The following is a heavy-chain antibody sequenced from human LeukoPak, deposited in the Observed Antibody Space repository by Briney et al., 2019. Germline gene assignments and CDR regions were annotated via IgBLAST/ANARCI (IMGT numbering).Heavy chain of an antibody. J-gene: IGHJ3*02. Sequence: ASVKVSCKASGYTFTSHYLHWVRQAPGQGLEWMGIINPSGGSTRYAQRFQGRVIMTRDTSTSTAYMELSSLRSEDTAVYYCARVGSSAWSGAFDIWGQGTMVTVSS. D-gene: IGHD6-19*01. V-gene: IGHV1-46*01. CDR3: ARVGSSAWSGAFDI. CDR2: INPSGGST. CDR1: GYTFTSHY.